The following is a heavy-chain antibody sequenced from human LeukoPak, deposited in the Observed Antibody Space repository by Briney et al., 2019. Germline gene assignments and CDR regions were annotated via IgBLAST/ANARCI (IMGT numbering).Heavy chain of an antibody. D-gene: IGHD2-21*02. CDR3: AKQYCGGDCPPYYYGMDV. Sequence: PGRSLRLSCAASGFTLSSYGMHSVRRAPGKGLEWVAVISYDGSNKYYADSVKGRFTISRDNSKNTLYLQMNSLRAEDTAVYYCAKQYCGGDCPPYYYGMDVWGQGTTVTVSS. CDR1: GFTLSSYG. CDR2: ISYDGSNK. J-gene: IGHJ6*02. V-gene: IGHV3-30*18.